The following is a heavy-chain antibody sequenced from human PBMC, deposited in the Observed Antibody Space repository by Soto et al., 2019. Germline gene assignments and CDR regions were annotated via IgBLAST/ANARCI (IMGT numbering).Heavy chain of an antibody. Sequence: ASVKVSCKASGYTFTRYDINWVRQATGQGLEWVGWMYPNRGNTGYAQKFQGRVTMTRNTSISTAYMELSSLRSEDTAVYYCARVAAAGTVWFDPGGQGTLVTAPS. D-gene: IGHD6-13*01. CDR1: GYTFTRYD. CDR3: ARVAAAGTVWFDP. CDR2: MYPNRGNT. J-gene: IGHJ5*02. V-gene: IGHV1-8*01.